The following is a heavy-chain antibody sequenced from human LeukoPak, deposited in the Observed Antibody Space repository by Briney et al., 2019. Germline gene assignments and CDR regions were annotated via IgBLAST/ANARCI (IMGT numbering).Heavy chain of an antibody. CDR3: ARVVPAATYYFDD. J-gene: IGHJ4*02. D-gene: IGHD2-2*01. CDR1: GGSISSGDYY. Sequence: SETLSLTCTVSGGSISSGDYYWSWIRQPPGKGLEWIGYIYYSGSTYYNPSLKSRVTISVDTSKNQFSLKLSSVTAADTAVYYCARVVPAATYYFDDWGQGTLVTVSS. V-gene: IGHV4-30-4*01. CDR2: IYYSGST.